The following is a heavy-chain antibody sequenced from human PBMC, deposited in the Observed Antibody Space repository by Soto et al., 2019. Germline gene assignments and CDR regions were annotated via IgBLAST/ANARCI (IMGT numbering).Heavy chain of an antibody. V-gene: IGHV3-30*04. D-gene: IGHD2-21*02. CDR1: GFTFSSYA. J-gene: IGHJ4*02. CDR3: ARDGLPFFGGVCYYYFDY. CDR2: ISYDGSNK. Sequence: GGSMRLSCAASGFTFSSYAMHWVRQAPGKGLEWVAVISYDGSNKYYADSVKGRFTISRDNSKNTLYLQMNSLRAEDTAVYYFARDGLPFFGGVCYYYFDYWGLGTLVTVSS.